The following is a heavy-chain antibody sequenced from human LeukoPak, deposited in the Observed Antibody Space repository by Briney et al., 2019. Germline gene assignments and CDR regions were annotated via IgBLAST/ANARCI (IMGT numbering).Heavy chain of an antibody. D-gene: IGHD4-17*01. V-gene: IGHV4-59*01. CDR3: ARDFSATTVDAFDI. J-gene: IGHJ3*02. CDR2: IYYSGST. CDR1: GGSISSYY. Sequence: SETLSLTCTVSGGSISSYYWSWIRQPPGKGLEWLGYIYYSGSTNYNPSLKSRVTISVDTSKNQFSLKLSSVTAADTAVYYCARDFSATTVDAFDIWGQGTMVTVSS.